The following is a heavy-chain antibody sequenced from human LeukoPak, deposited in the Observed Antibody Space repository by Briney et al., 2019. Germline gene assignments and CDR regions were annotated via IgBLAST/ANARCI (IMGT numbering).Heavy chain of an antibody. V-gene: IGHV3-23*01. CDR2: ISGIANAI. D-gene: IGHD2-15*01. CDR1: GFTFTAYA. CDR3: VRHLATSGSYPLDY. J-gene: IGHJ4*02. Sequence: PGGSLRLSCAASGFTFTAYAMSWVRQAPGAGLEWVSAISGIANAIFYASSVKGRFTISRDNSKNTLSLQMTSLRAEDTAVYYCVRHLATSGSYPLDYWGQGALVTVSS.